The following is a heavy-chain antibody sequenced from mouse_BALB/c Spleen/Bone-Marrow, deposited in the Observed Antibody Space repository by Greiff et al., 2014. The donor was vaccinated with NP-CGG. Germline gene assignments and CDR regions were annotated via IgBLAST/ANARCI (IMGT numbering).Heavy chain of an antibody. CDR3: ARLFGTRDFDY. Sequence: EVQLQQSGAELVRPGALVKLSCKASGFNIKDYFMHWVKQRPEQGLEWIGWIDPEIGNTLYDPKFQGKASITADTSSNTAYLQLSSLTSEDTAVYYCARLFGTRDFDYWGQGTTHTVSS. CDR2: IDPEIGNT. V-gene: IGHV14-1*02. CDR1: GFNIKDYF. J-gene: IGHJ2*01. D-gene: IGHD4-1*01.